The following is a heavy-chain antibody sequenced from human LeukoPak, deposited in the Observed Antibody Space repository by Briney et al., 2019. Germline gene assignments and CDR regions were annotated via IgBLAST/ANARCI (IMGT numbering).Heavy chain of an antibody. CDR1: GFTFSSYG. V-gene: IGHV3-23*01. J-gene: IGHJ4*02. Sequence: GGPLRLSRAASGFTFSSYGMRWVRQAPGKGLEWVSGISGSGGSTYYADSVKGRFTISRDNSNNTLYLQMTSLRAEDTAVYYCAKDQRFALSNYDYWGQGTLVTVSS. CDR3: AKDQRFALSNYDY. D-gene: IGHD2/OR15-2a*01. CDR2: ISGSGGST.